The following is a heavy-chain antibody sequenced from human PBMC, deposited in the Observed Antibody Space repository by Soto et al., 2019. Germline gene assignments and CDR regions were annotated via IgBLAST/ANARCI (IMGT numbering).Heavy chain of an antibody. CDR1: GGAVSSGSYY. D-gene: IGHD6-6*01. CDR2: IYYSGST. Sequence: SETLSLTCTVSGGAVSSGSYYWSWIRQPPGKGLEWIGYIYYSGSTNYNPSLKSRVTISVDTSKNQFSLKLSSVTAADTAVYYCARSRIAARPNHWGQGTLVTVSS. CDR3: ARSRIAARPNH. J-gene: IGHJ5*02. V-gene: IGHV4-61*01.